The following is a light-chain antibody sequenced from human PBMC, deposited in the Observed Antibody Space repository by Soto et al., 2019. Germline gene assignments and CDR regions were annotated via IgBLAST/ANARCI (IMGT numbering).Light chain of an antibody. V-gene: IGKV1-5*03. CDR2: KAS. CDR1: QSISSW. Sequence: DIQMTQSPSTLSASVGDRVTITCRASQSISSWLAWYQQKPGKAPKLLIYKASSLESGLPSRFSGSRSATEFTLSISSLQPDDFATYYCQQYNSYPLTFGGGTKVEIK. CDR3: QQYNSYPLT. J-gene: IGKJ4*01.